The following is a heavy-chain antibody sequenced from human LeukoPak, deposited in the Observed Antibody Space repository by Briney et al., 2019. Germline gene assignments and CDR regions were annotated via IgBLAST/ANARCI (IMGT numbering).Heavy chain of an antibody. V-gene: IGHV4-4*07. CDR1: GGSISSYY. Sequence: SETLSLTCTVSGGSISSYYWSWIRQPAGKGLEWIGRIYTSGSTNYNPSLKSRVTISVDTSKNQFSLKLSSVTAADTAVYYCARGGYDFWSGYLQSPDYYYMDVWGKGTTVTVSS. CDR2: IYTSGST. D-gene: IGHD3-3*01. CDR3: ARGGYDFWSGYLQSPDYYYMDV. J-gene: IGHJ6*03.